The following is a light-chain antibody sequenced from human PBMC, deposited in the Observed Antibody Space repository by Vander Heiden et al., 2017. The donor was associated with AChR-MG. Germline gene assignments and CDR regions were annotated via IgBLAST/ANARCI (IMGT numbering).Light chain of an antibody. CDR3: QQYNSYSLFT. V-gene: IGKV1-5*03. CDR1: QSINNY. J-gene: IGKJ4*01. CDR2: KAS. Sequence: DIPMTQSPPTLSASVGDRVTFTCRASQSINNYLAWYQQKPGKAPKLLIYKASSLESGVPSRFSGSGSGTEFTLTISSLQPDDFATYYCQQYNSYSLFTFGGGTKVEIK.